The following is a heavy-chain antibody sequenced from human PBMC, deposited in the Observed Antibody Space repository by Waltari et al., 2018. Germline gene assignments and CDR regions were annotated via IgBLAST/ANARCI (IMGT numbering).Heavy chain of an antibody. D-gene: IGHD6-13*01. Sequence: EVPVVESGGGLVQHVGSVTLSCATCASTFRACTIHWVRQTSGKGLEWIGRIRSKPNNYATRYTASVEGRFTISRDDSENTAYLQMSSLMTEDTAVYYCTGGAVTGTDFWGQGTLVTVSS. CDR3: TGGAVTGTDF. V-gene: IGHV3-73*01. CDR2: IRSKPNNYAT. J-gene: IGHJ4*02. CDR1: ASTFRACT.